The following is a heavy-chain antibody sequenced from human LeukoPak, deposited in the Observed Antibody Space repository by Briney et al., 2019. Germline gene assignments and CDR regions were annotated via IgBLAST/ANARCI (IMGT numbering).Heavy chain of an antibody. J-gene: IGHJ4*02. D-gene: IGHD3-10*01. CDR2: IKQDGSEK. CDR3: ARDSGSGSYHDY. Sequence: PGGSLRLSCATSGFTFSSYWMSWVRQAPGKGLEWVANIKQDGSEKYYVDSVKGRFTIFRDNAKNSLYLQMNSLRAEDTAVYYCARDSGSGSYHDYWGQGTLVTVSS. CDR1: GFTFSSYW. V-gene: IGHV3-7*03.